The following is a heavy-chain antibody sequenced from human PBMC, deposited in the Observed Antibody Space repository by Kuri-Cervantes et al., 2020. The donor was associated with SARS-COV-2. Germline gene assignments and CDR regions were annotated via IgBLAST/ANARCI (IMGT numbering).Heavy chain of an antibody. Sequence: GGSLRLSCAASGFTFSSYAMHWVRQAPGKGLEWVAVISYDGSNKYYADSVKGRFTISRDNSKNTLYLQMNSLKTEDTAVYYCTTVAWELLHGRAFDIWGQGTMVTVSS. CDR1: GFTFSSYA. CDR3: TTVAWELLHGRAFDI. CDR2: ISYDGSNK. J-gene: IGHJ3*02. V-gene: IGHV3-30-3*01. D-gene: IGHD1-26*01.